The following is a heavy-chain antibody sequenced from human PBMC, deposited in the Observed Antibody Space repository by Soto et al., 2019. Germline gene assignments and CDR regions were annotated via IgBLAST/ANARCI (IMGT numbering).Heavy chain of an antibody. CDR3: ARDGRKYYNWFDP. Sequence: QVQLQESGPGLVKPSETLSLICTVSGDSVSSGSYYWSWLRQPPGKGLEWIGYVYYSGSTYYNPSLKSRVTISVDTSKNQFSLKLSSVTAADTAVYYCARDGRKYYNWFDPWGQGTLVTVSS. V-gene: IGHV4-61*01. CDR2: VYYSGST. J-gene: IGHJ5*02. CDR1: GDSVSSGSYY.